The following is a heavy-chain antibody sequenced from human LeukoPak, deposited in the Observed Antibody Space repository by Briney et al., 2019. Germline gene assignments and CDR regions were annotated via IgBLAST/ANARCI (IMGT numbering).Heavy chain of an antibody. CDR2: IIPIFGTA. D-gene: IGHD1-26*01. J-gene: IGHJ3*02. CDR1: GGTFSSYA. V-gene: IGHV1-69*01. Sequence: SVKVSCKASGGTFSSYAISWVRQAPGQGLEWMGGIIPIFGTANYAQKFQGRVTITADESTSTAYIELSGLRSEDTAVYYCARSGSGDAFDIWGQGTMVTVSS. CDR3: ARSGSGDAFDI.